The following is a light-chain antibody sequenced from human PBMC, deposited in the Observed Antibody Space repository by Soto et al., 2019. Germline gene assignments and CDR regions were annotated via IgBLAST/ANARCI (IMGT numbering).Light chain of an antibody. CDR3: QQYNDWPPMT. CDR2: GAS. Sequence: EIVMTQSPATLSVSPGERATLSCRASQSVGSDLAWYQQRRGQAPRIVIYGASTRATGIPARFRGSGSGTEVTITISGLQDEDFAVYYCQQYNDWPPMTFGQGTKVEIK. V-gene: IGKV3-15*01. J-gene: IGKJ1*01. CDR1: QSVGSD.